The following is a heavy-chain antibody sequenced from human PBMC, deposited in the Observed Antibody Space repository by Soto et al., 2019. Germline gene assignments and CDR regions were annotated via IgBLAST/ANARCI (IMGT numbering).Heavy chain of an antibody. V-gene: IGHV3-21*01. D-gene: IGHD6-6*01. CDR1: GGSISSSS. Sequence: ETLSLTCTVSGGSISSSSYYWGWIRQPPGKGLEWVSSISSSSSYIYYADSVKGRFTISRDNAKNSLYLQMNSLRAEDTAVYYCARDSVLIAAPDYWGQGTLVTVSS. CDR3: ARDSVLIAAPDY. CDR2: ISSSSSYI. J-gene: IGHJ4*02.